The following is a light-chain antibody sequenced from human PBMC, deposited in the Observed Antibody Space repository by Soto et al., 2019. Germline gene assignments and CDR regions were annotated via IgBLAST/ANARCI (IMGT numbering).Light chain of an antibody. V-gene: IGKV3-20*01. CDR3: QQYGSSTWT. J-gene: IGKJ1*01. CDR1: QSVSSNY. Sequence: ESVLTQSPGTLSFSPGERATLSCRASQSVSSNYLAWYQQKPGQTPRLLIYGASTRATGIPDRFSGSGSGTDFTLTISRLEPEDFAIYYCQQYGSSTWTFGQGTKVDI. CDR2: GAS.